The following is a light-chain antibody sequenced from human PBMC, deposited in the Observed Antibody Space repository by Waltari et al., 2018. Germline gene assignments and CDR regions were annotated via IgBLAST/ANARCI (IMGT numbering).Light chain of an antibody. CDR3: QQYNNWPPYT. V-gene: IGKV3-15*01. CDR2: AAS. CDR1: QSVGSN. J-gene: IGKJ2*01. Sequence: DIVMTQSPATLSVSPGARATLSCRASQSVGSNLAWYQQKPGQALRLLIFAASRRATGIPARFSGSGSGTEFTLTIGSLQSEDFAVYYRQQYNNWPPYTFGQGTKLEIK.